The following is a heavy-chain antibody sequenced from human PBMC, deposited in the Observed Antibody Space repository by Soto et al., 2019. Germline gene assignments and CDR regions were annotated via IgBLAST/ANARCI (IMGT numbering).Heavy chain of an antibody. CDR1: GGSFSGYY. Sequence: SETLSLTCAAYGGSFSGYYWSWIRQPPGKGLEWIGEINHSGSTNYNPSLKSRVTISVDTSKNQFSLKLSSVTAADTAVYYCARGPLLGAYYYYYYGMDVWGQGTTVTVSS. CDR3: ARGPLLGAYYYYYYGMDV. V-gene: IGHV4-34*01. CDR2: INHSGST. D-gene: IGHD2-15*01. J-gene: IGHJ6*02.